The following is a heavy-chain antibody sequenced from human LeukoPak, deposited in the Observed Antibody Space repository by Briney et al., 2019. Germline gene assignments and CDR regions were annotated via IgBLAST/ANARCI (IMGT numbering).Heavy chain of an antibody. CDR3: GRYSYGYGSRLGY. V-gene: IGHV3-48*03. CDR1: GFTFSSYE. CDR2: ISSSGSTI. D-gene: IGHD5-18*01. Sequence: GGSLRLSCAASGFTFSSYEMNWVRQAPGKGLEWVSYISSSGSTIYYADSVKGRFTISRDNAENSLYVQMNSLRAEDTAVYYCGRYSYGYGSRLGYWGQGTLVTVSS. J-gene: IGHJ4*02.